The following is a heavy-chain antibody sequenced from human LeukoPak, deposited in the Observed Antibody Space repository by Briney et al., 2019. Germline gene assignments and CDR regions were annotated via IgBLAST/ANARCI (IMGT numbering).Heavy chain of an antibody. V-gene: IGHV3-21*01. J-gene: IGHJ6*04. CDR2: ISSSSSYI. D-gene: IGHD3-10*02. CDR3: AELGITMIGGV. CDR1: GFTFSSYS. Sequence: GGSLRLSCAASGFTFSSYSMNWVREAPGRGLEWVSSISSSSSYIYYADSVKGRFTISRDNAKNSLYLQMNSLRAEDTAVYYCAELGITMIGGVWGKGTTVTTSS.